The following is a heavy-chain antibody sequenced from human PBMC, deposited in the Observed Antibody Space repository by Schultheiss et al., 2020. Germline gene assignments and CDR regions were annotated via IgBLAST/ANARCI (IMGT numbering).Heavy chain of an antibody. CDR2: IYYSGST. D-gene: IGHD6-13*01. J-gene: IGHJ5*02. V-gene: IGHV4-39*01. Sequence: SETLSLTCTVSGGSISSSSYYWGWIRQPPGKGLEWIGSIYYSGSTYYNPSLKSRVTISVDTSKNQFSLKLSSVTAADTAVYYCAYSQVGVAAAGPITHNWFDPWGRGTLVTVSS. CDR3: AYSQVGVAAAGPITHNWFDP. CDR1: GGSISSSSYY.